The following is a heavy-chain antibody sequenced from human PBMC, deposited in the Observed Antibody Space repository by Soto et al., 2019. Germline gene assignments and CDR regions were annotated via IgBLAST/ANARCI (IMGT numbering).Heavy chain of an antibody. Sequence: QIQLVQSGPEVKKPGASVKVSCKASGYTFTSFGFSWVRQAPGQGLEWMGWISAYNGNTEYAQNLQGRVTMTTDTYTSTAYMELGSRRSDDTDVYYCARGGGTTMMASDYWGQGTPVTVSS. CDR1: GYTFTSFG. J-gene: IGHJ4*02. D-gene: IGHD3-22*01. V-gene: IGHV1-18*01. CDR2: ISAYNGNT. CDR3: ARGGGTTMMASDY.